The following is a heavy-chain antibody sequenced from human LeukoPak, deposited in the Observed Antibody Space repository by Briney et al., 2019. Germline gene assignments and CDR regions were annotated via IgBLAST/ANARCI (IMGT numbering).Heavy chain of an antibody. D-gene: IGHD3-22*01. CDR3: ASSRLNYYYDSSGYYIGGVWSDYYYGMDV. J-gene: IGHJ6*02. CDR2: IIPIFGTA. Sequence: GASVTVSCTASGGTFSSYAISWVRQAPGQGLEWMGGIIPIFGTANYAQKFQGRVTITADESTSTAYMEPSSLRSEDTAVYYCASSRLNYYYDSSGYYIGGVWSDYYYGMDVWGQGTTVTVSS. V-gene: IGHV1-69*13. CDR1: GGTFSSYA.